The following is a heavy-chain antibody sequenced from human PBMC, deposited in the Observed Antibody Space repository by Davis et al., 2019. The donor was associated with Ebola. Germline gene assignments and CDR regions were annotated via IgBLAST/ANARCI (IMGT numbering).Heavy chain of an antibody. J-gene: IGHJ2*01. CDR1: GYIFNDYY. V-gene: IGHV1-2*05. CDR3: ARESYTSRYFDL. CDR2: LNSHSGGT. D-gene: IGHD6-13*01. Sequence: ASVKVSCKASGYIFNDYYIHWVRQAPGQGLEWMGRLNSHSGGTNYAQKFQGRVTMTRDTSIGTAYMELSRLRSDDTVVYYCARESYTSRYFDLWGRGTRVTVSS.